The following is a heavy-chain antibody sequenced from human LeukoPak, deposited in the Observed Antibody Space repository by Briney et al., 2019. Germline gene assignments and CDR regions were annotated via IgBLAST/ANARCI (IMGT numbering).Heavy chain of an antibody. D-gene: IGHD3-10*01. J-gene: IGHJ4*02. CDR3: ARPPTLYYGSGSYSDY. CDR2: IYPGDSDT. CDR1: GYSFTSYW. V-gene: IGHV5-51*01. Sequence: GESLQISCKGSGYSFTSYWIGWVRQMPGKGLEWMGIIYPGDSDTTYSPSFQGQVTISADKSISTAYLQWSSLKASDTAMYYCARPPTLYYGSGSYSDYWGQGTLVTVSS.